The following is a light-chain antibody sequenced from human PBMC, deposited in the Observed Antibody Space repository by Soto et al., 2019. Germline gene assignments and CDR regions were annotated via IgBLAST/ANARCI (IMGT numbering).Light chain of an antibody. CDR2: NAA. CDR3: QRRSDWPIT. Sequence: EIVLTQSPATLSLSPGERATLSCRASQSVSSYLAWYQQRPGQAPRLLIYNAANRATGIPARFSGSGSGTDFTLTISSLEPEDFGVYYCQRRSDWPITYGGGTKVEI. CDR1: QSVSSY. V-gene: IGKV3-11*01. J-gene: IGKJ4*01.